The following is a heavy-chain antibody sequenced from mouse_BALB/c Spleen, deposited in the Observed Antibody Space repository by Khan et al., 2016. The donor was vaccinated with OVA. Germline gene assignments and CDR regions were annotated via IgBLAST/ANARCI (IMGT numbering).Heavy chain of an antibody. D-gene: IGHD1-1*01. CDR3: ARVYGGDFDY. J-gene: IGHJ2*01. CDR1: GYSITSDYA. CDR2: ISYSGNT. V-gene: IGHV3-2*02. Sequence: EVELVESGPGLVKPSQSLSLTCTVTGYSITSDYAWNWIRQFPGNKLEWMGFISYSGNTNYNPSLKSRISITRDTYKNQFFLQLNSVTTEDTATYYCARVYGGDFDYWGQGTTLTVSS.